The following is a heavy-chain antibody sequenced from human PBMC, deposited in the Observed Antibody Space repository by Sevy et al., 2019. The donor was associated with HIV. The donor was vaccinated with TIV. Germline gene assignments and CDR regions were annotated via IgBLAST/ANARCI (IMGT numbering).Heavy chain of an antibody. CDR1: GFTFSSYW. V-gene: IGHV3-74*01. Sequence: GGSLRLSCAASGFTFSSYWMHWVRQAPGKGLVWVSRINSDGSSTSYAYSVKGRFTISRDNAKNTLYLQMNSLRAEDTAVYYCARGGGGYNFLFDYWGQGTLVTVSS. CDR3: ARGGGGYNFLFDY. CDR2: INSDGSST. J-gene: IGHJ4*02. D-gene: IGHD5-12*01.